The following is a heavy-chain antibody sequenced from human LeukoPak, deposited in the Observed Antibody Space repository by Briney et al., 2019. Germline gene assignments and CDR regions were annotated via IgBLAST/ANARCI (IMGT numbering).Heavy chain of an antibody. J-gene: IGHJ4*02. Sequence: KASETLSLTCTVSGDSISSFYWSWIRQPPGKGLEWIGYRNYNGRTYYKPSLQSRVTISVDTSKNQFSLKLSSVTAADTAVYYCARSGYSEDYWGQGTLVTVSS. CDR1: GDSISSFY. CDR2: RNYNGRT. CDR3: ARSGYSEDY. D-gene: IGHD5-18*01. V-gene: IGHV4-59*13.